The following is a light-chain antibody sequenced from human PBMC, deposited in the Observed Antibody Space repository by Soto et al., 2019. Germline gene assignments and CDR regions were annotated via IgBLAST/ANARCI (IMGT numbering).Light chain of an antibody. CDR1: SSNIGADYA. CDR2: DDT. J-gene: IGLJ1*01. V-gene: IGLV1-40*01. CDR3: QSYDSRLSVSV. Sequence: QSVLTQPPSVSGVPGHRGIITLTGSSSNIGADYAVHWCQHLPGTAPKLLITDDTSRPSEVPDRFSGSKCGASASLAIIGLQAEDEDDDYCQSYDSRLSVSVFGTGTKLTV.